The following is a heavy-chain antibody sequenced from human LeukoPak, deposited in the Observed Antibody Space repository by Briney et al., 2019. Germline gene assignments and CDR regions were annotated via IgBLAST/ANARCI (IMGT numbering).Heavy chain of an antibody. J-gene: IGHJ4*02. V-gene: IGHV4-61*01. CDR1: GGSVRSDSYF. Sequence: SETLSLTCTVSGGSVRSDSYFWTWIRQPPGKGLEWIGYIYYSGSTNYNPSLKSRVTISLDTSKSQISLKLSSVTAADTAVYYCARGQRRLHDYWGQGTLVTVSS. CDR3: ARGQRRLHDY. CDR2: IYYSGST.